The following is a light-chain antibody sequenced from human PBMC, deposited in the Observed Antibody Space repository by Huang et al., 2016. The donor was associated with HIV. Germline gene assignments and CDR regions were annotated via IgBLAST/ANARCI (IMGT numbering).Light chain of an antibody. CDR3: QRYGSSPPYT. CDR1: QSLGSSS. Sequence: EVVLTQSPDTLSLSPGERATLSCRASQSLGSSSLAWYQQKPGQAPRLLIYATSTRPTGSLDRFSGGGAGTDVSLTVTRREPEDFAVYYCQRYGSSPPYTFGQGTKLEI. CDR2: ATS. J-gene: IGKJ2*01. V-gene: IGKV3-20*01.